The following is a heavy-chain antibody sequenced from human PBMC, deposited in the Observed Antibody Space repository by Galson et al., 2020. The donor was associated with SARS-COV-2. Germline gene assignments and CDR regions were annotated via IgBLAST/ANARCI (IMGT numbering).Heavy chain of an antibody. CDR2: TYYSGST. D-gene: IGHD1-26*01. J-gene: IGHJ4*02. V-gene: IGHV4-30-4*01. Sequence: TSETLSLTCTVSGGSISSGDNYWSCIRQPPGKSQEWLGYTYYSGSTYYNPSLKSRVTISVDTSKNQFSLKLSSVTAADTAVYYCARHSGWATTEDYWGQGTLVTVSS. CDR3: ARHSGWATTEDY. CDR1: GGSISSGDNY.